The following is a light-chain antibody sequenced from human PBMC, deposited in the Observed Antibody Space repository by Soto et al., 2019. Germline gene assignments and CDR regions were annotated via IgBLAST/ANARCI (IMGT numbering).Light chain of an antibody. CDR1: HSVSNN. J-gene: IGKJ1*01. Sequence: ILMPQSPATLSVSPGERATLPCRASHSVSNNLAWYQQKPGQAPRLLIYDASTRATGIPARFSGSGSGTEFTLTLSGLQSEDFAVYYCQQYNIWPPWTFGQGTKVEIK. CDR3: QQYNIWPPWT. V-gene: IGKV3-15*01. CDR2: DAS.